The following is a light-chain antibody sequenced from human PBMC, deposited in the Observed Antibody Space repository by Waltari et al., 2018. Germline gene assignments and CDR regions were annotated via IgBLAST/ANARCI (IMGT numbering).Light chain of an antibody. V-gene: IGLV2-14*03. J-gene: IGLJ3*02. CDR3: NSYTSGRTWV. CDR2: DVN. Sequence: QSALTQPASVSGSPGQSIIISCTGTSSDVGGNNHVSWFLHHPGKAPKLMIHDVNERPSGVSSLFSGSKSGNTASLTISGLQAEDEAIYYCNSYTSGRTWVFGGGTRLTVL. CDR1: SSDVGGNNH.